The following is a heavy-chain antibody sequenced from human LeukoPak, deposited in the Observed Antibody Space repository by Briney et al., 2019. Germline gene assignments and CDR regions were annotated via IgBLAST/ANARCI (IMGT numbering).Heavy chain of an antibody. CDR2: IYHSGST. Sequence: SGTLSLTCAVSGGSISSSNWWSWVRQPPGKGLEWMGEIYHSGSTNYNPSLKSRVTISVDKSKNQFSLKLSSVTAADTAVYYCARITFVAEGYGMDVWGQGTTVTVSS. J-gene: IGHJ6*02. CDR3: ARITFVAEGYGMDV. D-gene: IGHD3-16*01. V-gene: IGHV4-4*02. CDR1: GGSISSSNW.